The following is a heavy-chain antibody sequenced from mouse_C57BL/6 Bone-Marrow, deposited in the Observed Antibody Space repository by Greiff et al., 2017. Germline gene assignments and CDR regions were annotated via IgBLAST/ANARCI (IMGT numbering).Heavy chain of an antibody. D-gene: IGHD1-1*01. Sequence: QVQLQQPGAELVKPGASVKMSCKASGYTFTSYWITWVKQRPGQGLEWIGYIYPGSGSTNYNEKFKSKATLTVDTSSSTAYMQLSSLTSEDSAVYYCARRSPSYGSSFFDYWGQGTTLTGSS. V-gene: IGHV1-55*01. CDR3: ARRSPSYGSSFFDY. J-gene: IGHJ2*01. CDR1: GYTFTSYW. CDR2: IYPGSGST.